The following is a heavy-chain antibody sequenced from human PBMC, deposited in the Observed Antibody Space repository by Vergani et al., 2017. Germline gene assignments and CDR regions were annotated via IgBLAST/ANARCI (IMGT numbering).Heavy chain of an antibody. D-gene: IGHD6-19*01. CDR3: ARGGRTSYPRIAVAGTDYYFDY. V-gene: IGHV3-33*01. CDR2: IWYDGSNK. J-gene: IGHJ4*02. CDR1: GFTFSSYG. Sequence: QVQLVESGGGVVQPGRSLGLSCAASGFTFSSYGMHWVRQAPGKGLEWVAVIWYDGSNKYYADSVKGRFTISRDNSKNTLYLQMNSLRAEDTAVYYCARGGRTSYPRIAVAGTDYYFDYWGQGTLVTVSS.